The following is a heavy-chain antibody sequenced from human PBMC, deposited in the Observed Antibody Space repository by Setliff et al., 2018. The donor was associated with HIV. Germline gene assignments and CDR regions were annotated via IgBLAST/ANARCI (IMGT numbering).Heavy chain of an antibody. J-gene: IGHJ5*02. CDR3: ARAPYVSGSFGWFDP. D-gene: IGHD3-10*01. Sequence: SETLSLTCTVSGGSISSSSYYWNWFRQYPGKGLEWIGYIHYTGTTNQNPSLRSLITISLDTSKNQFSLKLTSVTAVDTAVYYCARAPYVSGSFGWFDPWGQGTLVTVSS. CDR1: GGSISSSSYY. CDR2: IHYTGTT. V-gene: IGHV4-31*01.